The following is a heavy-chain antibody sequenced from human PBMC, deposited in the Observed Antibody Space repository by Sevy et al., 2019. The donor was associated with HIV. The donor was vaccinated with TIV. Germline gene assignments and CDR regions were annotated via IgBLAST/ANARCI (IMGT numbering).Heavy chain of an antibody. D-gene: IGHD5-18*01. CDR3: ARGLDGYSYDLGY. Sequence: GGSLRLSCAASGFTFSSYAMHWVRQAPGKGLEWVAVISYDGSNKYYADSVKGRFTISKDNSKNKLYLQMNSLRAEDTPVYYCARGLDGYSYDLGYCGQGTLVTVSS. CDR1: GFTFSSYA. J-gene: IGHJ4*02. CDR2: ISYDGSNK. V-gene: IGHV3-30-3*01.